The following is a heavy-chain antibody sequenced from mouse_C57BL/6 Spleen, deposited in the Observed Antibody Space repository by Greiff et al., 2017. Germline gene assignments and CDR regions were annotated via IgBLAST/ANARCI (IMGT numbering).Heavy chain of an antibody. CDR2: ITTGSGGT. CDR3: ARSHYYGSRGAMDY. J-gene: IGHJ4*01. D-gene: IGHD1-1*01. CDR1: GYAFTNYL. V-gene: IGHV1-54*01. Sequence: QVQLQQSGAELVRPGPSVKVSCKASGYAFTNYLIEWVKQRPGQGLEWIGVITTGSGGTNYNEKFKGKATLTAVKSSSTAYMQLSSLTSEDSAVYFCARSHYYGSRGAMDYWGQGTSVTFSS.